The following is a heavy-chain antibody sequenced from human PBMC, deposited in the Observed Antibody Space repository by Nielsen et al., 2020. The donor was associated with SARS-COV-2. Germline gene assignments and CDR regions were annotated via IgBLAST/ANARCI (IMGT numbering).Heavy chain of an antibody. Sequence: GGSLRLSCVASGFTFDDYTMHWVRQAPGKGLEWVSSVSTGGDYIYYADLVQGRFAISRNNAKDSLYLQMNSLRVEDTAIYYCARDRSGFGFDFWGQGALVTVSS. CDR1: GFTFDDYT. J-gene: IGHJ4*02. D-gene: IGHD3-3*01. CDR3: ARDRSGFGFDF. CDR2: VSTGGDYI. V-gene: IGHV3-21*01.